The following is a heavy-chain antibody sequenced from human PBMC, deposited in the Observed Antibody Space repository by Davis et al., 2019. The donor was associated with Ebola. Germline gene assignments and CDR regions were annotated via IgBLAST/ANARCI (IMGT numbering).Heavy chain of an antibody. D-gene: IGHD2-15*01. Sequence: ESLKISCAASGFTFSNAWMNWVRQAPGKGLEWIGEINHSGSTNYNPSLKSRVTISVDTSKNQFSLKLSSVTAADTAVYYCARADIVVVVAAFDYWGQGTLVTVSS. J-gene: IGHJ4*02. CDR1: GFTFSNAW. CDR3: ARADIVVVVAAFDY. CDR2: INHSGST. V-gene: IGHV4-34*01.